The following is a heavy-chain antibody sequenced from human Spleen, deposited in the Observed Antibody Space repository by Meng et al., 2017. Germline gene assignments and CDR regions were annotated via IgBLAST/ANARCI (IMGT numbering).Heavy chain of an antibody. J-gene: IGHJ4*02. CDR3: ARGPTTMAHDFDY. CDR1: GGSFSDYY. CDR2: INHSGST. V-gene: IGHV4-34*01. Sequence: QGQLQQGGAGLLKASETLSLTCVVSGGSFSDYYWSWIRQPPGKGLEWIGEINHSGSTNYNPSLESRATISVDTSQNNLSLKLSSVTAADSAVYYCARGPTTMAHDFDYWGQGTLVTVSS. D-gene: IGHD4-11*01.